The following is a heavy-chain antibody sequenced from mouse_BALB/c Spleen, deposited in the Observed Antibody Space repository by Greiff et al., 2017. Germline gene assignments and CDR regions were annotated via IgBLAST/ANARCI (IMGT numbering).Heavy chain of an antibody. CDR1: GYTFTDYN. V-gene: IGHV1S29*02. Sequence: EVQLVESGPELVKPGASVKISCKASGYTFTDYNMHWVKQSHGKSLEWIGYIYPYNGGTGYNQKFKSKATLTVDNSSSTAYMELRSLTSEDSAVYYCASEDYYGSSYTYWGQGTLVTVSA. J-gene: IGHJ3*01. CDR2: IYPYNGGT. D-gene: IGHD1-1*01. CDR3: ASEDYYGSSYTY.